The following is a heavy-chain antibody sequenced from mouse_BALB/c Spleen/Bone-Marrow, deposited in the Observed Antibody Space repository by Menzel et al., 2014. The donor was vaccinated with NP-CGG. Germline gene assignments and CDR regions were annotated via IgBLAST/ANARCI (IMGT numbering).Heavy chain of an antibody. CDR1: GFDFRGSW. CDR2: INPASSTI. D-gene: IGHD1-1*01. CDR3: GCFGSYGGFAY. V-gene: IGHV4-1*02. Sequence: EVKLMEPGGGLVQPGGSLKLSCAASGFDFRGSWMGWVRQAPGKGLEWIGEINPASSTINYTPSLKGKFTISRDNAKNTLSLQMSKLRSEDTALYYCGCFGSYGGFAYWGQGTLVTVSA. J-gene: IGHJ3*01.